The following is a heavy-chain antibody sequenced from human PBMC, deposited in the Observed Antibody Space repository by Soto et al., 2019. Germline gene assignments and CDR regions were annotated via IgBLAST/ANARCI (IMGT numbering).Heavy chain of an antibody. CDR2: LNPYSGDT. D-gene: IGHD6-13*01. Sequence: QVQLVQSGAEVKKPGASVKVSCKASGYTFTSDDINWVRQATGQGLEWMGWLNPYSGDTGYAQKFLGGVTLTRDTSIGTAYMELSSLRPEDTAVYYCARGVAADGTDGFDPWGQGTLVTVSS. CDR1: GYTFTSDD. J-gene: IGHJ5*02. CDR3: ARGVAADGTDGFDP. V-gene: IGHV1-8*01.